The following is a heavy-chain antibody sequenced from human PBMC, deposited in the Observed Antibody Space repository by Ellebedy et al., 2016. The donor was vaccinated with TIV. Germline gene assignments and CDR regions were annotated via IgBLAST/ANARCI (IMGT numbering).Heavy chain of an antibody. V-gene: IGHV3-7*03. CDR2: IKQDGSEK. D-gene: IGHD3-10*01. Sequence: SCXASGGTFSNYPINWVRQAPGKGLEWVANIKQDGSEKYSVDSVKGRFTISRDNAKKSLYLQMSSLTVDDTAVYYCTREGRVGFDYWGQGTLVTVSS. J-gene: IGHJ4*02. CDR1: GGTFSNYP. CDR3: TREGRVGFDY.